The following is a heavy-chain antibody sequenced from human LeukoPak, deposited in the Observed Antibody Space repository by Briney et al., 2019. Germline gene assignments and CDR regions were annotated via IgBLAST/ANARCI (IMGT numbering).Heavy chain of an antibody. CDR2: ISSTSRTI. J-gene: IGHJ4*02. CDR3: AREGYCTNGVCYSRYFDWSNAVDY. Sequence: GGSLRLSCAASGFTFSDTWMHWVRQAPGKGLEWVSYISSTSRTIYYADSVKGRFTISRDNAKNSLYLQMNSLRAEDTAVYYCAREGYCTNGVCYSRYFDWSNAVDYWGQGTLVTVSS. D-gene: IGHD2-8*01. V-gene: IGHV3-48*01. CDR1: GFTFSDTW.